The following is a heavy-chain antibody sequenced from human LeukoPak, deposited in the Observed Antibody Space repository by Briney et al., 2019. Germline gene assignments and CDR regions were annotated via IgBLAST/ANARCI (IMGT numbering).Heavy chain of an antibody. D-gene: IGHD3-10*01. CDR1: GGSFSGCY. V-gene: IGHV4-34*01. Sequence: ASETLSLTCAVYGGSFSGCYWSWIRQPPGKGLEWIGEINHSGSTNYNPSLKSRVTISVDTSKNQFSLKLSSVTAADTAVYYCAREGMNYFDYWGQGTLVTVSS. CDR2: INHSGST. CDR3: AREGMNYFDY. J-gene: IGHJ4*02.